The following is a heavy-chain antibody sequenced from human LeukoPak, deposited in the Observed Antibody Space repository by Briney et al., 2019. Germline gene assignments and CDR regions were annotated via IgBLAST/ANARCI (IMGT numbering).Heavy chain of an antibody. D-gene: IGHD6-13*01. Sequence: PSETLSLTCTVSGGSISSSSYYWGWIRQPPGKGLEWIGSIYYSGSTYYNPSLKSRVTISVDTSKNQFSLKLSSVTAADTAVYYCARGTEVRAAGAAAANWFDPWGQGTLVTVSS. V-gene: IGHV4-39*01. CDR3: ARGTEVRAAGAAAANWFDP. CDR1: GGSISSSSYY. CDR2: IYYSGST. J-gene: IGHJ5*02.